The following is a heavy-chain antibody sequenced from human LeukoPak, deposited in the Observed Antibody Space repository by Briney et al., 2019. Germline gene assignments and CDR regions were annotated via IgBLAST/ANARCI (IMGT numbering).Heavy chain of an antibody. CDR3: AKDRARYCSSTSCLRGAFDI. Sequence: GGSLRLSCAASGFTFSSYAMSWVRQAPGQGLEWVSAISGSGGSTYYADSVKGRFTISRDNSKNTLYLQMNSLRAEDTAVYYCAKDRARYCSSTSCLRGAFDIWGQGTMVTVSS. CDR1: GFTFSSYA. CDR2: ISGSGGST. V-gene: IGHV3-23*01. D-gene: IGHD2-2*01. J-gene: IGHJ3*02.